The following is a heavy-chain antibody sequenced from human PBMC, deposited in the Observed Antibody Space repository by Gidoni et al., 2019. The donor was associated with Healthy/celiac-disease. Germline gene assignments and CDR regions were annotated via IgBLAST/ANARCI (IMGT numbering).Heavy chain of an antibody. V-gene: IGHV3-30-3*01. D-gene: IGHD2-21*02. J-gene: IGHJ3*02. Sequence: QVQLVESGGGVVQPGRSLRRSCDASGFTFGSYPIHWVRQAPGKGLEWVAVISYDGSNKYYADSVKGRFTISRDNSKNTLYLQMNSLRAEDTAVYYCAREEICGGDCYPPGAFDIWGQGTMVTVSS. CDR3: AREEICGGDCYPPGAFDI. CDR1: GFTFGSYP. CDR2: ISYDGSNK.